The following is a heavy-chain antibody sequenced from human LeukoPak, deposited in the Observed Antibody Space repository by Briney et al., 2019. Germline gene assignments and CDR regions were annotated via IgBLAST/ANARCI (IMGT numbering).Heavy chain of an antibody. Sequence: GASVKVSCKASGYTFTGYYMHWVRQAPGQGLEWMGWINPNSGGTNYAQKFQGRVTMTRDTSISTAYMELSRLRSDDTAVYYCARGRGIVGDTRLYYFDYWGQGTLVTVSS. D-gene: IGHD1-26*01. CDR3: ARGRGIVGDTRLYYFDY. J-gene: IGHJ4*02. CDR1: GYTFTGYY. CDR2: INPNSGGT. V-gene: IGHV1-2*02.